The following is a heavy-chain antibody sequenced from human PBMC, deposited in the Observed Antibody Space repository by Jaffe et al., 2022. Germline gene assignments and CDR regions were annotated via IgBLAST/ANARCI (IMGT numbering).Heavy chain of an antibody. CDR1: GFSFSSSG. D-gene: IGHD3-16*01. CDR2: IRNSGGGT. V-gene: IGHV3-23*01. J-gene: IGHJ4*02. CDR3: ANRGVTTGEFDS. Sequence: EVQLLESGGDLVPPGGSLRLSCAASGFSFSSSGMSWVRQAPGKGLEWVSTIRNSGGGTYYADSVKGRFTISRDNSKNTLYLQMNSLRAEDTAVYYCANRGVTTGEFDSWGQGTLVTVSS.